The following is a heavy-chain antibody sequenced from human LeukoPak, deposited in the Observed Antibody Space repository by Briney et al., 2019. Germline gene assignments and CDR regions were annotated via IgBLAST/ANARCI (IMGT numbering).Heavy chain of an antibody. CDR3: AKRTSGGSSGYSFDY. D-gene: IGHD3-16*01. Sequence: GGSLRLSCAASGFTFSSYAMSWVRPAPGKGLEWFSGISGSGVSTYYADSVKGRFTISRDNSKNTLYVQMNSLRAEDTAVYYCAKRTSGGSSGYSFDYWGQGTLVTVSS. V-gene: IGHV3-23*01. CDR1: GFTFSSYA. CDR2: ISGSGVST. J-gene: IGHJ4*02.